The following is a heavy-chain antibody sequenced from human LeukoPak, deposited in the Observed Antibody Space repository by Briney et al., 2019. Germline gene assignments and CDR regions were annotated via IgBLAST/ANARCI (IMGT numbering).Heavy chain of an antibody. CDR1: GGTFSSYA. CDR2: IIPIFGTA. Sequence: AASVKVSCKASGGTFSSYAIGWVRQAPGQGLEWMGGIIPIFGTANYAQKFQGRVTITADESTSTAYMELSSLRSEDTAVYYCARNDYGGNSGYFQHWGQGTLVTVSS. CDR3: ARNDYGGNSGYFQH. D-gene: IGHD4-23*01. J-gene: IGHJ1*01. V-gene: IGHV1-69*13.